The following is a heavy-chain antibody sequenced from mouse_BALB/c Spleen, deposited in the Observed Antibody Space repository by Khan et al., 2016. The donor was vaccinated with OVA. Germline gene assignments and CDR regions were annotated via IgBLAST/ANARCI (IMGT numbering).Heavy chain of an antibody. CDR2: IDPANGNT. J-gene: IGHJ2*01. CDR1: GFNIKDTY. Sequence: VHLKESGAELVKPGASVKLSCTASGFNIKDTYMHWVKQRPEQGLEWIGRIDPANGNTKYDPKFQGKATITADTSSNTAYLQLSSLTSEDTVVYYCARINAWGQGTTLTVSS. CDR3: ARINA. V-gene: IGHV14-3*02.